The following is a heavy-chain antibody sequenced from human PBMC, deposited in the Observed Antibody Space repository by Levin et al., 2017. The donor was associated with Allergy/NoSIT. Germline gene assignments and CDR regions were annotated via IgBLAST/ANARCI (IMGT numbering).Heavy chain of an antibody. J-gene: IGHJ5*02. CDR2: ISWNSGSI. CDR1: GFTFDDYA. Sequence: GGSLRLSCAASGFTFDDYAMHWVRQAPGKGLEWVSGISWNSGSIGYADSVKGRFTISRDNAKNSLYLQMNSLRAEDTALYYCAKGDSSSWYSGGMGDWFDPWGQGTLVTVSS. D-gene: IGHD6-13*01. V-gene: IGHV3-9*01. CDR3: AKGDSSSWYSGGMGDWFDP.